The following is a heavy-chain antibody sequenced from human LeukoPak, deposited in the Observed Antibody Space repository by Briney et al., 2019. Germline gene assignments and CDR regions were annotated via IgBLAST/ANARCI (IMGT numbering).Heavy chain of an antibody. Sequence: GGSLRLSCAASGFTVSSSYMSWVRQAPGKGLEWVSVIYSGGSTYYADSVKGRFTISRHNSKNTLYLQMNSLRAEDTAVYYCARGRGYSYGSGYYFDYWGQGTLVTVSS. CDR2: IYSGGST. V-gene: IGHV3-53*04. CDR1: GFTVSSSY. J-gene: IGHJ4*02. D-gene: IGHD5-18*01. CDR3: ARGRGYSYGSGYYFDY.